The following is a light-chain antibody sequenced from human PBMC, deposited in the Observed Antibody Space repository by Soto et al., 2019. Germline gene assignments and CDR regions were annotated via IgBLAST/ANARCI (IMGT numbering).Light chain of an antibody. CDR1: QSVTSNY. J-gene: IGKJ1*01. CDR2: GAS. V-gene: IGKV3-20*01. CDR3: QQYGGSPWA. Sequence: EIVLTQSPGTLSLSPGERATLSCRASQSVTSNYLAWYQQKPGQAPRVLIYGASSRATGIPDRFSGSGSGTDFTITISRLEPEDFAVYYCQQYGGSPWAFGQGTKVEIK.